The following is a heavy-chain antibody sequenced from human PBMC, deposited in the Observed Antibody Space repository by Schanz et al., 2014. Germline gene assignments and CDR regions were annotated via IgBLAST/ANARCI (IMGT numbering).Heavy chain of an antibody. D-gene: IGHD2-8*02. V-gene: IGHV3-23*04. CDR3: AKSLESCPGGRCSRGYFDY. CDR2: ISASGGST. J-gene: IGHJ4*02. CDR1: EFTFSTDA. Sequence: DVQLVESGGGLVQPGGSLRLSCAASEFTFSTDAMSWVRQAPGKGLEWLSVISASGGSTYYADSVKGRFTISRDNSKNTLYLQMNSLRAEDTAVYYCAKSLESCPGGRCSRGYFDYWGQGTLVTVSS.